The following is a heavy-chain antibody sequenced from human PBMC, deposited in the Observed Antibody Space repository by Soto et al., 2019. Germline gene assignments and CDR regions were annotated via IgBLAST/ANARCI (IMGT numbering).Heavy chain of an antibody. CDR3: ARDYDFWSGYYTVDY. D-gene: IGHD3-3*01. CDR2: INAGNGNT. J-gene: IGHJ4*02. Sequence: ASVKVSCKASGYTFTSYAMHWVRQAPGQRLEWMGWINAGNGNTKYSQKFQGRVTITRDTSASTAYMELSSLRSEDTAVYYCARDYDFWSGYYTVDYWGQGTLVTVSS. V-gene: IGHV1-3*01. CDR1: GYTFTSYA.